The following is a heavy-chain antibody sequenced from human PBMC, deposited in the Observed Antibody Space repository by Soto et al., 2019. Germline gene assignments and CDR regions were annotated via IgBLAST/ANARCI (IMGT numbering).Heavy chain of an antibody. V-gene: IGHV3-7*01. Sequence: GGSLRLSCAVSGFTFTSYWMSWVRQAPGKGLEWVANIKQDGSEKYYVDSVKGRFTISRDNAKNSLYLQMNSLRAEDTAVYYCAREDYYDSSDYFDYWGQGTLVTVSS. J-gene: IGHJ4*02. CDR1: GFTFTSYW. CDR2: IKQDGSEK. D-gene: IGHD3-22*01. CDR3: AREDYYDSSDYFDY.